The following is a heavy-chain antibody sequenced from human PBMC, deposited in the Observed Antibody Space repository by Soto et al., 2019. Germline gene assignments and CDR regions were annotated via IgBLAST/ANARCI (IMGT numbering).Heavy chain of an antibody. D-gene: IGHD6-13*01. Sequence: QLQLQESGPGLVKPSETLSLTCTVSGGSISSSSYYWGWIRQPPGKGLEWIGSIYYSGSTYYNPSLKSRVTISVDTSKNQFSLVLSSVTAADTAVYYGARAVVASSSWYGDYYYYYYMDVWGKGTTVTVSS. V-gene: IGHV4-39*01. J-gene: IGHJ6*03. CDR3: ARAVVASSSWYGDYYYYYYMDV. CDR1: GGSISSSSYY. CDR2: IYYSGST.